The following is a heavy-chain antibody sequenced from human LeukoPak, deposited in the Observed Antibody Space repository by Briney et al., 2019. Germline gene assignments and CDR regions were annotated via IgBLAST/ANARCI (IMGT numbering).Heavy chain of an antibody. CDR1: GYTFTSYG. Sequence: ASVKVSCKASGYTFTSYGISWVRQAPGQGLEWMGWISAYNGNTNYAQKLQGRVTMTTDTSTSTAYMELRSLRSDDTAVYYCARGSEGVGATRQSAEFDYWGQGTLVTVSS. J-gene: IGHJ4*02. D-gene: IGHD1-26*01. CDR2: ISAYNGNT. V-gene: IGHV1-18*01. CDR3: ARGSEGVGATRQSAEFDY.